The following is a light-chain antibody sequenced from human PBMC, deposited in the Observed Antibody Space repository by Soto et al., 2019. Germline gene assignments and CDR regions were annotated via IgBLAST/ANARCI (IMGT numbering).Light chain of an antibody. CDR2: TNN. Sequence: VLTQPPSASWTPGQRITISCSGSGSNIVSNTVTLYQQLPRTAPKLLIYTNNQRPSGVPDRFSGSRSGTSASLAISGLQYGDEADHYCATWXDSLNGYVFGTXTX. V-gene: IGLV1-44*01. CDR1: GSNIVSNT. CDR3: ATWXDSLNGYV. J-gene: IGLJ1*01.